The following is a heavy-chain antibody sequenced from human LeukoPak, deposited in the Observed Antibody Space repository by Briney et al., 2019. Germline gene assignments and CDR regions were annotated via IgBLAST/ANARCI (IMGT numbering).Heavy chain of an antibody. D-gene: IGHD1-7*01. CDR1: GGSISSSSYY. CDR2: IYTSGST. CDR3: ARAPGTAYFDY. Sequence: SETLSLTCTVSGGSISSSSYYWSWIRQPAGKGLEWIGRIYTSGSTNYNPSLKSRVTMSVDTSKSQFSLKLSSVTAADTAVYYCARAPGTAYFDYWGQGTLVTVSS. V-gene: IGHV4-61*02. J-gene: IGHJ4*02.